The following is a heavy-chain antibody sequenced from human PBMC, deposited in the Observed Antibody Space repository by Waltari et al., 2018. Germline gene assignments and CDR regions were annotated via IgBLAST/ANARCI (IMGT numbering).Heavy chain of an antibody. D-gene: IGHD1-26*01. CDR3: AKIVAARPFDY. CDR2: IRYDGSNK. CDR1: GFTFSSYG. Sequence: QVQLVESGGCVVQPGGSLRLSCPASGFTFSSYGMHWVRQAPGKGLEWVACIRYDGSNKYYADSVKGRFTISRDNSKNTLYLQMNSLRAEDTAVYYCAKIVAARPFDYWGQGTLVTVSS. V-gene: IGHV3-30*02. J-gene: IGHJ4*02.